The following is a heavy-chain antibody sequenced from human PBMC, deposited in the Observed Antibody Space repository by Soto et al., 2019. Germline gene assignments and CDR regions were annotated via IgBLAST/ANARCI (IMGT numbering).Heavy chain of an antibody. V-gene: IGHV2-70*11. J-gene: IGHJ6*03. CDR2: IDWDDDK. Sequence: SGPTLVNPTQTLTLTCTFSGFSLSTSGMCVSWIRQPPGKALEWLARIDWDDDKYYSTSLKTRLTISKDTSKNQVVLTMTNMDPVDTATYYCARIWLNEEWLHTPYYYMDVWGKGTTVTVSS. CDR3: ARIWLNEEWLHTPYYYMDV. D-gene: IGHD3-3*01. CDR1: GFSLSTSGMC.